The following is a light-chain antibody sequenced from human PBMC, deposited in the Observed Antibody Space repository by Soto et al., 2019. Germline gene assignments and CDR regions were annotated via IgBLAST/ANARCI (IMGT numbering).Light chain of an antibody. CDR1: SSNIGSNY. V-gene: IGLV1-47*01. CDR2: RNN. J-gene: IGLJ1*01. CDR3: SSYAGSSNV. Sequence: QSVLTQPPSASGTPGQRVVISCSGGSSNIGSNYAYWYQQSPGAAPKLLISRNNERPSGVPDRFSGSKSGNTASLTVSGLQAEDEADYYCSSYAGSSNVFGTGTKLTVL.